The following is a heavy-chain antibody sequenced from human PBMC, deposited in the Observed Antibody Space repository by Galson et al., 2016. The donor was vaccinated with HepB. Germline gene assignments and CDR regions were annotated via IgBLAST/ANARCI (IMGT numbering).Heavy chain of an antibody. D-gene: IGHD6-6*01. CDR1: GFTFSSYV. Sequence: SLRLSCAASGFTFSSYVMHWVRQAPGKGLEWVALIWYDGSKKHYADSVKGRFTISRDNSKNTLYLQMNSLRAADTAVYYCARALIAARGWFDSWGQGTLVTVSS. CDR3: ARALIAARGWFDS. V-gene: IGHV3-33*01. J-gene: IGHJ5*01. CDR2: IWYDGSKK.